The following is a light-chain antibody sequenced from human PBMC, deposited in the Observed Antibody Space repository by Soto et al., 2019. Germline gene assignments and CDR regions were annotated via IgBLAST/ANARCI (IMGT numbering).Light chain of an antibody. CDR1: QSVYRS. J-gene: IGKJ5*01. CDR3: QQRSGWRRGT. V-gene: IGKV3-11*01. Sequence: EIVLTQSPATLSLSPGERATLSCRASQSVYRSLAWYQQKPGQAPRLLIYDASNRATGVPARFSGSGSGTDFTLTISCLEPEDFAVYYCQQRSGWRRGTFGQGTRLEI. CDR2: DAS.